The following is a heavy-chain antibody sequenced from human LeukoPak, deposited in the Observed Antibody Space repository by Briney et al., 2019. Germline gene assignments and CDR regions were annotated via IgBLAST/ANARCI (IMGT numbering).Heavy chain of an antibody. CDR3: ARGVYCSSTSCCALPNYYYYYYMDV. V-gene: IGHV4-39*07. J-gene: IGHJ6*03. Sequence: SETLSLTCTVSGGSISSSSYYWGWIRQPPGKGLEWIGSIYYSGSTYYNPSLKSRVTISVDTSKNQFSLKLSSVTAADTAVYYCARGVYCSSTSCCALPNYYYYYYMDVWGKGTTVTVSS. CDR1: GGSISSSSYY. D-gene: IGHD2-2*01. CDR2: IYYSGST.